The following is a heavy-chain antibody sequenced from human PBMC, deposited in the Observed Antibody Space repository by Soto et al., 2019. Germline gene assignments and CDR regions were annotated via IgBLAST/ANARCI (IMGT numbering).Heavy chain of an antibody. V-gene: IGHV3-23*01. J-gene: IGHJ4*02. CDR2: ISGSGGST. D-gene: IGHD3-3*01. Sequence: GGSLRLSCAASGFTFSSYAMSWVRQAPGKGLEWVSAISGSGGSTYYADSVKGRFTISRDNSKNTLYLQMNSLRAEDTAVYYCAKVSQFSNYDFWSGHYGYWGQGTLVTVSS. CDR1: GFTFSSYA. CDR3: AKVSQFSNYDFWSGHYGY.